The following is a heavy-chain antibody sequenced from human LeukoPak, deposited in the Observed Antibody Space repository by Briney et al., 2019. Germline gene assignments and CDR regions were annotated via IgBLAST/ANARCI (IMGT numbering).Heavy chain of an antibody. CDR3: ASLGGYFDY. CDR2: IRYDGSNK. Sequence: PGGSLRLSCAASGFTFSSYGMHWVRQAPGKGLEWVAFIRYDGSNKYYADSVKGRFTISRDNAKNSLYLQMNSLRAEDTAVYYCASLGGYFDYWGQGTLVTASS. D-gene: IGHD3-16*01. CDR1: GFTFSSYG. J-gene: IGHJ4*02. V-gene: IGHV3-30*02.